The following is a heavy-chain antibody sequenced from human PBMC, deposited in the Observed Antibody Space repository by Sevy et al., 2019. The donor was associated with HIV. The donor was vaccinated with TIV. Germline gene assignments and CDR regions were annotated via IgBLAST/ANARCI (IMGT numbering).Heavy chain of an antibody. Sequence: GGSLRRSCAASGFNFSIYGMHWVRQAPGKGLEWVALIWYDGSNKYYADSVKGRFTISRDNSKTTLSLQMNSLRAEDTAVYYCVRGRDYGNFDYWGQGTLVTVSS. CDR1: GFNFSIYG. D-gene: IGHD4-17*01. CDR3: VRGRDYGNFDY. V-gene: IGHV3-33*01. CDR2: IWYDGSNK. J-gene: IGHJ4*02.